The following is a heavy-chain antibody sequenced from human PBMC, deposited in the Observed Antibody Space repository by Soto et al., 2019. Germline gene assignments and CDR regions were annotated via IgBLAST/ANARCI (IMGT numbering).Heavy chain of an antibody. D-gene: IGHD5-18*01. J-gene: IGHJ4*02. V-gene: IGHV4-61*07. CDR3: ARLAYTSGLTFDY. Sequence: WTWLRQPPGERLEWIGYIYYNGNTNYNSSLKSRVTISIDTSKNQFSLKLNSVTAADTAVYFCARLAYTSGLTFDYWGRGTLVTVSS. CDR2: IYYNGNT.